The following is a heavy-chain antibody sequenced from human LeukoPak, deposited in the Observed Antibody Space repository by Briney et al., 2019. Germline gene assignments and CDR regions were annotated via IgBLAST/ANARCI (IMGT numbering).Heavy chain of an antibody. J-gene: IGHJ4*02. D-gene: IGHD1-26*01. V-gene: IGHV3-74*01. CDR2: INSDGSST. CDR1: GFTLSSYW. Sequence: PGGSLRLSCAASGFTLSSYWMHWVRQAPGKGLVWVSRINSDGSSTSYADSVKGRFTISRDNSRNTLYLQMNSLRAEDTAVYYCAKDSRHRIVGTTTFLDYWGQGTLVTVSS. CDR3: AKDSRHRIVGTTTFLDY.